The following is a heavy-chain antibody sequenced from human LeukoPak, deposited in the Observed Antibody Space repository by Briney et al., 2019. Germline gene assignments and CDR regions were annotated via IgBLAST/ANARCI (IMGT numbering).Heavy chain of an antibody. CDR3: ARDVGAHSNGWYSGPFDI. V-gene: IGHV4-4*07. J-gene: IGHJ3*02. Sequence: PSETLRFTGTVSGVSMSSYYWSWIRQPAGKGLEWIGRIYTSGNTNYKSSLKSRVTMSIDTSKDQFSLKLTSVTAADTAVYYCARDVGAHSNGWYSGPFDIWGQGPIVTV. CDR1: GVSMSSYY. D-gene: IGHD6-19*01. CDR2: IYTSGNT.